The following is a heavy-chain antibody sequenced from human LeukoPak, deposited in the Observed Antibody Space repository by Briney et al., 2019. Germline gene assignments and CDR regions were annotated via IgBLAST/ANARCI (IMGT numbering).Heavy chain of an antibody. D-gene: IGHD3-9*01. CDR1: GGSFSGYY. CDR3: ARRLRYFDWFYYYYMDV. Sequence: PSETLSLTCAVYGGSFSGYYWSWIRQPPGKGLEWMGEINHSGSTNYNPSLKSRVTISVDTSKNQFSLKLSSVTAADTAVYYCARRLRYFDWFYYYYMDVWGKGTTVTISS. V-gene: IGHV4-34*01. CDR2: INHSGST. J-gene: IGHJ6*03.